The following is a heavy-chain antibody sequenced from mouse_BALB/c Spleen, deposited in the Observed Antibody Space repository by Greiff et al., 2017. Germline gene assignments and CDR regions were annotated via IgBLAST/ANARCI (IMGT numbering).Heavy chain of an antibody. CDR2: IYPGSGST. J-gene: IGHJ4*01. Sequence: QVQLQQSGPELVKPGASVKMSCKASGYTFTDYVISWVKQRTGQGLAWIGEIYPGSGSTYYNEKFKGKATMTADKSSNTAYMQLSSLTSEDSAVYFCARKGAYGPLYAMDYWGQGTSVTVSS. V-gene: IGHV1-77*01. CDR3: ARKGAYGPLYAMDY. D-gene: IGHD6-5*01. CDR1: GYTFTDYV.